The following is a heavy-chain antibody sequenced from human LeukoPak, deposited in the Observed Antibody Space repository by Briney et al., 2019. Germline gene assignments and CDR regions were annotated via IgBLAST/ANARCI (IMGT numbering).Heavy chain of an antibody. J-gene: IGHJ6*03. V-gene: IGHV4-59*01. Sequence: SETLSLTCTVSGGSISSYYWSWIRQPPGKGLEWIGYIYYSGSTNYNPSLKSRVTISVDTSKNQFSLKLSSVTAADTAVYCCARAGSITIFGVVIPRGDYMDVWGKGTTVTVSS. CDR3: ARAGSITIFGVVIPRGDYMDV. CDR1: GGSISSYY. D-gene: IGHD3-3*01. CDR2: IYYSGST.